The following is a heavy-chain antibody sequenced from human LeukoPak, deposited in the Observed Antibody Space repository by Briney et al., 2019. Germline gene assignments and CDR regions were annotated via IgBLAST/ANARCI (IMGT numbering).Heavy chain of an antibody. Sequence: PSETLSLTCTVSGGSISSYYGSWIRQPAGKGLEWIGRIYTSGSTNYNPSLKSRVTMSVDTSKNQFSLKLSSVTAADTAVYYCASNVRAVADGFDPWGQGTLVTVSS. CDR3: ASNVRAVADGFDP. CDR2: IYTSGST. D-gene: IGHD6-19*01. J-gene: IGHJ5*02. CDR1: GGSISSYY. V-gene: IGHV4-4*07.